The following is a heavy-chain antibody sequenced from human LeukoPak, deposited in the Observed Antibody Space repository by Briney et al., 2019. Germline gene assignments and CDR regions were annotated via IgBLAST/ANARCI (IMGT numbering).Heavy chain of an antibody. V-gene: IGHV1-2*02. CDR3: ARDNMVRGVTPFDY. J-gene: IGHJ4*02. CDR2: INPNSGGT. Sequence: GASVKVSCKASGYTFTGYYMHWVRQAPGQGLEWMGWINPNSGGTNYAQKFQGRVTMTRDTSISTAYMELRSLRSDDTAVYYCARDNMVRGVTPFDYWGQGTLVTVSS. D-gene: IGHD3-10*01. CDR1: GYTFTGYY.